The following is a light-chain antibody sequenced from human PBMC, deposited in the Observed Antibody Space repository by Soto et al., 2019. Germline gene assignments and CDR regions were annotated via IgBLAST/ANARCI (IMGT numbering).Light chain of an antibody. V-gene: IGKV1-33*01. CDR3: QQYDNYPLT. CDR1: QVISKF. J-gene: IGKJ4*01. Sequence: DIQMTQSPSSLSASVGDRVTITCRASQVISKFLNWYQLKPGKAPKLLIFDASELETGVTSRFSGHRSGTDFSFIISRQQPEDIATYYYQQYDNYPLTCGGGTKVEIK. CDR2: DAS.